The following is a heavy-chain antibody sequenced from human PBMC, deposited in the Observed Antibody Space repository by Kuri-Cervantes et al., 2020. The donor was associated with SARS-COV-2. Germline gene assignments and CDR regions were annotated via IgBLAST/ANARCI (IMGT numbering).Heavy chain of an antibody. CDR3: ASMVRGNYGMDV. Sequence: GESLKISCAASGFTFSSYAMSWVRQAPGKGLEWVSVIYSGGSSTYYADSVKGRFTFSRDNSKNTLYLQMNSLRAEDTAVYYCASMVRGNYGMDVWGQGTTVTVSS. J-gene: IGHJ6*02. D-gene: IGHD3-10*01. CDR2: IYSGGSST. CDR1: GFTFSSYA. V-gene: IGHV3-23*03.